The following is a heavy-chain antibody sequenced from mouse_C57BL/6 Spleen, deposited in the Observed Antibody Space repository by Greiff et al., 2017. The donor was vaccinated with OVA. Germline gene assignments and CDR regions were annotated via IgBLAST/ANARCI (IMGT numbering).Heavy chain of an antibody. D-gene: IGHD1-1*01. J-gene: IGHJ2*01. CDR2: INYDGSST. V-gene: IGHV5-16*01. Sequence: EVKLMESEGGLVQPGSSMKLSCTASGFTFSDYYMAWVRQVPEKGLEWVANINYDGSSTYYLDSLKSRFIISRDNAKNILYLQMSSLKSEDTATYYCARDTTTIGIDYWGQGTTLTVSS. CDR1: GFTFSDYY. CDR3: ARDTTTIGIDY.